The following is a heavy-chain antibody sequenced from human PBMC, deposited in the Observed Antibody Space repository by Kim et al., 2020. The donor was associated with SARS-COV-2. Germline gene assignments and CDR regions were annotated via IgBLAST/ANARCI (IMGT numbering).Heavy chain of an antibody. CDR2: IYTSGST. CDR3: AGDRRITIFGVVIEDAFDI. V-gene: IGHV4-4*07. CDR1: GGSISSYY. D-gene: IGHD3-3*01. J-gene: IGHJ3*02. Sequence: SETLSLTCTVSGGSISSYYWSWIRQPAGKGLEWIGRIYTSGSTNYNPSLKSRVTMSVDTSKNQFSLKLSSVTAADTAVYYCAGDRRITIFGVVIEDAFDIWGQGTMVTVSS.